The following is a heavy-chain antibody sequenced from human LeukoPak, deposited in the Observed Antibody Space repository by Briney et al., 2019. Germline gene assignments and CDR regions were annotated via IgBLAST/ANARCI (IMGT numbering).Heavy chain of an antibody. Sequence: PSETLSLTCTVSGGSISSGGYSWSWIRQHPGKGLEWIGYIYYSGSTYYNPSLKSRVTISVDTSKNQFSLKLSSVTAADTAVYYCARDPFGIRYSSSWYSVGKGYYYMDVWGKGTTVTVSS. J-gene: IGHJ6*03. CDR1: GGSISSGGYS. D-gene: IGHD6-13*01. V-gene: IGHV4-31*03. CDR2: IYYSGST. CDR3: ARDPFGIRYSSSWYSVGKGYYYMDV.